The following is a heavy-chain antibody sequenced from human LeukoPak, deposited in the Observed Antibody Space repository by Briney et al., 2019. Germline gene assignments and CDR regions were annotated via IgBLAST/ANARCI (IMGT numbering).Heavy chain of an antibody. D-gene: IGHD4-17*01. J-gene: IGHJ1*01. CDR1: GFTVSSNY. CDR3: ARDRPNGVRGDYVR. V-gene: IGHV3-53*01. CDR2: IYSGGST. Sequence: PGGSLRLSCAASGFTVSSNYMSWVRQAPGKGLEWVSVIYSGGSTYYADSVKGRFTISRDNSKNTLYLQMNSLRAEDTAVYYCARDRPNGVRGDYVRWGQGTLVTVSS.